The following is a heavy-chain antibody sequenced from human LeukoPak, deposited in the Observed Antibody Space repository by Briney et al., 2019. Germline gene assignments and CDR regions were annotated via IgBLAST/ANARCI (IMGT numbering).Heavy chain of an antibody. J-gene: IGHJ4*02. CDR2: ISYDGSNK. CDR1: GFTFSNYG. Sequence: GGSLRLSCAASGFTFSNYGMHWVRQAPGKGLEWVAIISYDGSNKYYADSVKGRFTISRDNSKNTLYLQMNSLRAEDTAVYYCARGEVEFGELLQDFDYWGQGTLVTVSS. CDR3: ARGEVEFGELLQDFDY. D-gene: IGHD3-10*01. V-gene: IGHV3-30*03.